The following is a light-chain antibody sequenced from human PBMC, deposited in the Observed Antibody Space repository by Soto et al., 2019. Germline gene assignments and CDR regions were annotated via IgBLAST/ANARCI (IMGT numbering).Light chain of an antibody. CDR2: GAS. J-gene: IGKJ2*01. CDR3: QQYASSPPYT. Sequence: EIVLTQSPGTLSLSPGERATLSCRASQSVTSNKLAWYRQKPGQAPRLLIYGASTRATGIPDRFSGSGSGTDFTLTISRLEPEDFAVYYCQQYASSPPYTFGQGTKVEIK. V-gene: IGKV3-20*01. CDR1: QSVTSNK.